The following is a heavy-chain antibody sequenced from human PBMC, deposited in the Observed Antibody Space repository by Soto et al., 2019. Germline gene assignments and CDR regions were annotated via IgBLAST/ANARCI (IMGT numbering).Heavy chain of an antibody. CDR3: SLVAATPLTPYYYGMDV. J-gene: IGHJ6*02. V-gene: IGHV1-8*01. CDR2: MNPNSGNT. D-gene: IGHD2-15*01. CDR1: GYTFTSYD. Sequence: ASVKVSCTASGYTFTSYDINWVRQATGQGLEWMGWMNPNSGNTGYAQKFQGRVTMTRNTSISTAYMELSSLRSEDTAVYYCSLVAATPLTPYYYGMDVWGQGTTVTVSS.